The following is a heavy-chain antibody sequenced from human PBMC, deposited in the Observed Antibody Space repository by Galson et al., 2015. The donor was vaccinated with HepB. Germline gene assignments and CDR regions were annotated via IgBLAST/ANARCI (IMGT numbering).Heavy chain of an antibody. CDR3: ARGALGDSPSSFDY. V-gene: IGHV3-20*04. Sequence: SLRLSCAASGFTFDDYGMSWVRQAPGKGLEWVSGINWNGGSTGYADSVKGRFTISRDNAKSSLYLQMNSLRAEDTALYYCARGALGDSPSSFDYWGQGTLVTVSS. CDR2: INWNGGST. CDR1: GFTFDDYG. D-gene: IGHD4-17*01. J-gene: IGHJ4*02.